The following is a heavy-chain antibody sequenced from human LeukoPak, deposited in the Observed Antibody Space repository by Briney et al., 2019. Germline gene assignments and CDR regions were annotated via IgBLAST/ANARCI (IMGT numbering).Heavy chain of an antibody. CDR3: AREVTLVSYYYYYYMDV. V-gene: IGHV4-61*02. J-gene: IGHJ6*03. CDR1: GGSISSGSYY. Sequence: SETLSLTCTVSGGSISSGSYYWSWIRQPAGKGLEWIGRIYTSGSTNYNPPLKSRVTISVDTSKNQFSLKLSSVTAADTAVYYCAREVTLVSYYYYYYMDVWGKGTTVIVSS. CDR2: IYTSGST. D-gene: IGHD2-8*02.